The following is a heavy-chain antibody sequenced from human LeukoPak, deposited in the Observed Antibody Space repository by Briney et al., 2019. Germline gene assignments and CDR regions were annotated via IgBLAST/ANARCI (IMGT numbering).Heavy chain of an antibody. V-gene: IGHV3-73*01. J-gene: IGHJ3*02. Sequence: GSLRLSCAASGFTFSGSAMHWVRQASGKGLEWVGRIRSKANSYATAYAASVKGRFTISRDDSKNTAYLQMNSLKTEDTAVYYCARESILAVAVDDAFDIWGQGTMVTVSS. CDR1: GFTFSGSA. CDR3: ARESILAVAVDDAFDI. CDR2: IRSKANSYAT. D-gene: IGHD6-19*01.